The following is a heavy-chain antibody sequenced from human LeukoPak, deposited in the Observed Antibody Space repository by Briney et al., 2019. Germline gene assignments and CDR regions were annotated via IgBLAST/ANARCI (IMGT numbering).Heavy chain of an antibody. CDR2: INPNSGGT. Sequence: ASVKVSCKASGYIFTGYYMHWVRQAPGQGLEWMGWINPNSGGTNSAQKFQGRVTMTRDTSVSTAYMELNRLRSDDTGVYYCARDTTMITYWFDPWGQGTLVTVSS. CDR3: ARDTTMITYWFDP. J-gene: IGHJ5*02. V-gene: IGHV1-2*02. D-gene: IGHD5-18*01. CDR1: GYIFTGYY.